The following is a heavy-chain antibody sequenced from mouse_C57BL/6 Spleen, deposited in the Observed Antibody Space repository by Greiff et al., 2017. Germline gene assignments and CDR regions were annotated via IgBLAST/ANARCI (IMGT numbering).Heavy chain of an antibody. CDR2: ISSGRSTI. V-gene: IGHV5-17*01. D-gene: IGHD1-1*01. J-gene: IGHJ2*01. CDR1: GFTFSDYG. Sequence: EVMLVESGGGLVKPGGSLKLSCAASGFTFSDYGMHWVRQAPEEGLEWVAYISSGRSTIDYADTGKGRFTISRDKAKNTLFLQMTSLRSEDTAMDYCARKYGRSYFDYWGQGTTRTGSA. CDR3: ARKYGRSYFDY.